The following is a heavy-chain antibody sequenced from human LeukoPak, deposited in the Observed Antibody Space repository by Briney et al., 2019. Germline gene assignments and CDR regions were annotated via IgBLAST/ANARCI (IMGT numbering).Heavy chain of an antibody. D-gene: IGHD3-22*01. J-gene: IGHJ3*02. CDR3: ACLWDSSGYYQDDAFDI. CDR2: IIPIFGTA. V-gene: IGHV1-69*05. Sequence: ASVKVSCKASGYTFTGYYMHWVRQAPGQGLEWMGRIIPIFGTANYAQKFQGRVTITTDESTSTAYMELSSLRSEDTAVYYCACLWDSSGYYQDDAFDIWGQGTMVTVSS. CDR1: GYTFTGYY.